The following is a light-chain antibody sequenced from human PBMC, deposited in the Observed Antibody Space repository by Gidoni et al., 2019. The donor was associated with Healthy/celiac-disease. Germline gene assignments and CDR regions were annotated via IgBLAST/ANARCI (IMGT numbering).Light chain of an antibody. CDR2: GAS. CDR3: QQYNNWPPWT. V-gene: IGKV3-15*01. Sequence: EILMTQSPATLSVSPGERATLSCRASQSVSSNLAWYQQKPGQAPRLLSYGASTRATVIPARFSGSGSGTEFTLTISSLQYEDFAVYYCQQYNNWPPWTFGQXTKVEIK. CDR1: QSVSSN. J-gene: IGKJ1*01.